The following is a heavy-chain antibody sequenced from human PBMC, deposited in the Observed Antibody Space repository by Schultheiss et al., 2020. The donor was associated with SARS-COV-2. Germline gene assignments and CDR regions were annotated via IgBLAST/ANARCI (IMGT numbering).Heavy chain of an antibody. CDR1: GYRFTSYW. CDR2: IYPGDSDT. Sequence: GESLKISCKGFGYRFTSYWIGWVRQMPGKGLEWMGIIYPGDSDTRYRPSFQGQVTISADKTISTAYLQWISLKASDTAIYYCARDFQQLGHFDYWGQGTLVTVSS. J-gene: IGHJ4*02. CDR3: ARDFQQLGHFDY. D-gene: IGHD6-13*01. V-gene: IGHV5-51*01.